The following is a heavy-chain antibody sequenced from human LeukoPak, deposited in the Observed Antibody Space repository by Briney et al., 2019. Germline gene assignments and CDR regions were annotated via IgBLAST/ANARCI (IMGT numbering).Heavy chain of an antibody. Sequence: GGSLRLSCAASGFPLDDHAKLWARHAPGRGLEWVSHISGEGGSTYYADSVKARINISRDNNKISLYPQMNSLRTEDTGLYDCAQCMGGYYYDSSGHKPNYWGQGTLVTVSS. CDR3: AQCMGGYYYDSSGHKPNY. D-gene: IGHD3-22*01. V-gene: IGHV3-43*02. CDR1: GFPLDDHA. J-gene: IGHJ4*02. CDR2: ISGEGGST.